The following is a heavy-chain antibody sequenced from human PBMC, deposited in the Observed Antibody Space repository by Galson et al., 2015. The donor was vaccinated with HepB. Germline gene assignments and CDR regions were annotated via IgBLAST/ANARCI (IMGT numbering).Heavy chain of an antibody. CDR2: ISSSSSYI. V-gene: IGHV3-21*01. Sequence: SLRLSCAASGFTFSSYSMNWVRQAPGKGLEWVSSISSSSSYIYYADSVKGRFTISRDNAKNSLYLQMNSLRAEDTAVYYCVPNAAEQYYFDYWGQGTLVTVSS. D-gene: IGHD6-13*01. CDR1: GFTFSSYS. J-gene: IGHJ4*02. CDR3: VPNAAEQYYFDY.